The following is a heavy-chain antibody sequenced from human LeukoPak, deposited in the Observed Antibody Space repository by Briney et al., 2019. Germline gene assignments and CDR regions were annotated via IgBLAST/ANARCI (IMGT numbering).Heavy chain of an antibody. D-gene: IGHD6-6*01. J-gene: IGHJ5*02. V-gene: IGHV4-59*01. CDR3: ARGKYSSSATEFDP. Sequence: SETLSLTCTVSGGSISSYYWSWIRQPPGKGLEWIGYIYYSGSTNYNPSLKSRVTISVDTSKNQFSLKLSSVTAADTAVYYCARGKYSSSATEFDPWGQGTLVTVSS. CDR2: IYYSGST. CDR1: GGSISSYY.